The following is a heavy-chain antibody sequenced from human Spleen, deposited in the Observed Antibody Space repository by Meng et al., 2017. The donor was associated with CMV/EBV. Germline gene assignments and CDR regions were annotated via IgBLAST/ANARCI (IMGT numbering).Heavy chain of an antibody. D-gene: IGHD6-6*01. J-gene: IGHJ4*02. CDR2: ITSSSSVI. CDR3: AQEYSSSRPFDV. CDR1: KFTFSEYS. V-gene: IGHV3-48*04. Sequence: GGSLRLSCAASKFTFSEYSMHWVRQAPGKGLEWVSFITSSSSVIFYADSVKGRFTISRDNAKNSLYLEMNSLRVEDTAVYFYAQEYSSSRPFDVWGRGTLVTVS.